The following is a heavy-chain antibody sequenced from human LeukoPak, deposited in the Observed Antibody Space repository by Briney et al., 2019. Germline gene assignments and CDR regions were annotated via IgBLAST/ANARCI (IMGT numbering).Heavy chain of an antibody. D-gene: IGHD4-23*01. CDR2: INTNTGNP. J-gene: IGHJ4*02. V-gene: IGHV7-4-1*02. CDR1: GYTFKSYA. CDR3: AREVAPGGFDY. Sequence: GASVKVSCKASGYTFKSYARNGVRQAPGQGLECLGWINTNTGNPTYAQGFTGRFVFSLDTSVSTAYLQISSLKAEDTGVYYCAREVAPGGFDYWGQGTLVIVSS.